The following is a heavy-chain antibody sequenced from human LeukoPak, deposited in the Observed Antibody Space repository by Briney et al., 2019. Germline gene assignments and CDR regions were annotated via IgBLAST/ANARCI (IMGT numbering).Heavy chain of an antibody. Sequence: SQTLSLTCAISGDSVSSNSAAWNWIRQSPSRGLEWLGRTYYRSKWYNDYAVSVKSRITINPDTSKNQFSLQLNSVTPEDTAVYYCARARPPSSGYYYVSFFDYWGQGTLVTVSS. V-gene: IGHV6-1*01. D-gene: IGHD3-22*01. CDR3: ARARPPSSGYYYVSFFDY. CDR1: GDSVSSNSAA. J-gene: IGHJ4*02. CDR2: TYYRSKWYN.